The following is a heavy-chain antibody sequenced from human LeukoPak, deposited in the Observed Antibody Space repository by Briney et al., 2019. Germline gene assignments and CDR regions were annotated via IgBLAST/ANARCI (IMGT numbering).Heavy chain of an antibody. CDR1: GYSFTSGHY. CDR3: ARYCTSTTCILRGFDY. J-gene: IGHJ4*02. Sequence: KPSETLSLTCSVSGYSFTSGHYWGWIRQPPGKGLEWIANIYHTGSAHYNPSLKSRVTISVDTSKNQFSLKLSSETAADTAVYYCARYCTSTTCILRGFDYWGQGTLVTVSS. V-gene: IGHV4-38-2*01. CDR2: IYHTGSA. D-gene: IGHD2-2*01.